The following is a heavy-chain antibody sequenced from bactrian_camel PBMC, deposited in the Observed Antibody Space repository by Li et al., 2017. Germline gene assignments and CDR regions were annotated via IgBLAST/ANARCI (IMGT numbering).Heavy chain of an antibody. Sequence: HVQLVESGGGSVQAGGSLRLSCAASANTSSLYCVAWFRQAPGKEREGVAYISPQSRWTYYSDSVQGRFTVSRDAAKPTMYLQMNSLSPDDTAIYYCAAGTGGLISSTWNRGEFYHYWGQGTQVTVS. CDR2: ISPQSRWT. J-gene: IGHJ4*01. CDR3: AAGTGGLISSTWNRGEFYHY. CDR1: ANTSSLYC. D-gene: IGHD1*01. V-gene: IGHV3-3*01.